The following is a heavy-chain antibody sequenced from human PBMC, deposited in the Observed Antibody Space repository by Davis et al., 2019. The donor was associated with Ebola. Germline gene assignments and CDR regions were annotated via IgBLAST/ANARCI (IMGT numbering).Heavy chain of an antibody. Sequence: PGGSLRLSCAASGFTFSTYNMNWVRQAPGKGLEWISYISSSSSTIYYADSVKGRFTISRDNAKNSLYLQMNSLRDEDTAVYYCARDPRGGNSGADWGRGTLVTVSS. CDR2: ISSSSSTI. CDR3: ARDPRGGNSGAD. CDR1: GFTFSTYN. D-gene: IGHD4-23*01. V-gene: IGHV3-48*02. J-gene: IGHJ4*02.